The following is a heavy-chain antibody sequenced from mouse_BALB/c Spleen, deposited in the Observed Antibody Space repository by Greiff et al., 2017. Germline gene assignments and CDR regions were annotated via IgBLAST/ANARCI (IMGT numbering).Heavy chain of an antibody. V-gene: IGHV3-2*02. CDR3: AREMVRRAMDY. CDR2: ISYSGST. Sequence: EVKLVESGPGLVKPSQSLSLTCTVTGYSITSDYAWNWIRQFPGNKLEWMGYISYSGSTSYNPSLKSRISITRDTSKNQFFLQLNSVTTEDTATYYCAREMVRRAMDYWGQGTSVTVSS. D-gene: IGHD2-14*01. J-gene: IGHJ4*01. CDR1: GYSITSDYA.